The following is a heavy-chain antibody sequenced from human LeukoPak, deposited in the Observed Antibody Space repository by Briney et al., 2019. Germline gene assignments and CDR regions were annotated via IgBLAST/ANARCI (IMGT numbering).Heavy chain of an antibody. Sequence: AVKVSCKASGGTFSSYAISWVRQAPGQGLEWMGGIIPIFGTANYAQKFQGRVTITADESTSTAYMELSSLRSEDTAVYYCASSGELRVYYYYYGMDVWGQGTTVTVSS. J-gene: IGHJ6*02. D-gene: IGHD2-15*01. V-gene: IGHV1-69*13. CDR2: IIPIFGTA. CDR1: GGTFSSYA. CDR3: ASSGELRVYYYYYGMDV.